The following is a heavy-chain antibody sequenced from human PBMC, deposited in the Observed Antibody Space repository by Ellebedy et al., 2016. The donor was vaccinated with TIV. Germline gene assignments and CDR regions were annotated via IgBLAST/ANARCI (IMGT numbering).Heavy chain of an antibody. CDR2: IYYSGST. V-gene: IGHV4-39*07. J-gene: IGHJ3*02. CDR1: GGSISSSSYY. D-gene: IGHD6-19*01. Sequence: SETLSLXCTVSGGSISSSSYYWGWIRQPPGKGLEWIGSIYYSGSTYYNPSLKSRVTISVDTSKNQFSLKLSSVTAADTAVYYCARDLRAVAGIDAFDIWGQGTMVTVSS. CDR3: ARDLRAVAGIDAFDI.